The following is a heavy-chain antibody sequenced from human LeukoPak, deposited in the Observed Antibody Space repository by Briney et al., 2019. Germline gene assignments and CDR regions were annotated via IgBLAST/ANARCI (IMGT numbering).Heavy chain of an antibody. CDR2: ISAYNGNT. CDR1: GYTLTSYG. D-gene: IGHD6-13*01. CDR3: ARDPDSSSWSWDY. J-gene: IGHJ4*02. Sequence: SVKVSSKASGYTLTSYGISWGRHSPGQGLEWMGWISAYNGNTNYAQKLQGRVTMTTDTSTSTAYMELRSLRSDDTAVYYCARDPDSSSWSWDYWGQGTLVTVSS. V-gene: IGHV1-18*01.